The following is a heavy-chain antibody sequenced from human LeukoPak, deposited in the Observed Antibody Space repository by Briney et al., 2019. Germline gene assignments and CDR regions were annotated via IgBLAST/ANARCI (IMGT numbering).Heavy chain of an antibody. V-gene: IGHV4-34*01. Sequence: PSETLSLTCAVYGGSFSGYYWSCIRQPPGKGLEWIGEINHSGSTNYNPSLKSRVTISVDTSKNQFSLKLSSVTAADTTVYYCARSSGDCSGGSCFDYWGQGTLVTVSS. CDR2: INHSGST. CDR1: GGSFSGYY. J-gene: IGHJ4*02. CDR3: ARSSGDCSGGSCFDY. D-gene: IGHD2-15*01.